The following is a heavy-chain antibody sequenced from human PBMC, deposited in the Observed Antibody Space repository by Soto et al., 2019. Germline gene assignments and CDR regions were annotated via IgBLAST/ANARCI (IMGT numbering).Heavy chain of an antibody. CDR3: ARGDSSSWVEFDY. CDR1: GGPFSGYY. CDR2: INHSGST. J-gene: IGHJ4*02. Sequence: QVQLQQWGAGLLKPSETLSLTCAVYGGPFSGYYWSWIRQPPGKGLEWIGEINHSGSTNYNPSLKNRVTISVDTSKNQFSRKLSSVTAADTAVYYCARGDSSSWVEFDYWGQGNLVTVCS. V-gene: IGHV4-34*01. D-gene: IGHD6-13*01.